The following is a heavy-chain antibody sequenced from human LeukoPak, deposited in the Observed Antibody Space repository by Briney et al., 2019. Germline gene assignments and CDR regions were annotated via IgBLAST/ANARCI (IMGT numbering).Heavy chain of an antibody. D-gene: IGHD6-13*01. CDR2: MNPNSGNT. CDR3: ARARIAAAGTTFDY. CDR1: GYTFTSYD. V-gene: IGHV1-8*01. Sequence: GASVRVSCKASGYTFTSYDINWVRQATGQGLEWMGWMNPNSGNTGYAQKFQGRGTMTRNTSISTAYMELSSLRSEDTAVYYCARARIAAAGTTFDYWGQGTLVTVSS. J-gene: IGHJ4*02.